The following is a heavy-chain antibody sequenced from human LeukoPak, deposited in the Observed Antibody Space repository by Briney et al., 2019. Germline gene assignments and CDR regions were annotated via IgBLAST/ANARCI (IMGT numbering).Heavy chain of an antibody. V-gene: IGHV3-11*01. Sequence: GGSLRLSCAASGFTFSDYMSWIRQAPGKGLEWISYISTTGNTIYYADSVKGRFTISRDNTKSSLYLQMSSLRVEDTAIYYYARLVSNWFDPWGQGTLVTVSS. CDR1: GFTFSDY. J-gene: IGHJ5*02. CDR2: ISTTGNTI. CDR3: ARLVSNWFDP. D-gene: IGHD1-26*01.